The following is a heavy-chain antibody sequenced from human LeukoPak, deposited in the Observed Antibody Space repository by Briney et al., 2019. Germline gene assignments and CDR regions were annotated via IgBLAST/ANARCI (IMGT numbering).Heavy chain of an antibody. J-gene: IGHJ4*02. V-gene: IGHV3-64D*08. CDR1: GFTFSSYA. Sequence: GGSLRLSCAASGFTFSSYAMHWVRQAPGKGLQYVSGISTNGGRTYYAESVKGRFTISRDSSKNTLYLQMSSLRAEDTAVYFCPLPTLGYWGQGALVTVSS. CDR2: ISTNGGRT. CDR3: PLPTLGY. D-gene: IGHD2-21*01.